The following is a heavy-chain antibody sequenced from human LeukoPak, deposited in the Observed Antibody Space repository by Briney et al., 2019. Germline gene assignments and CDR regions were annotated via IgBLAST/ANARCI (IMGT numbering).Heavy chain of an antibody. J-gene: IGHJ4*02. CDR1: GGSISSGTYY. CDR3: ASPGSGRWSTIDY. D-gene: IGHD1-26*01. Sequence: PSETLSLTCLVFGGSISSGTYYWVWVRQPPGKGLEWIGSIYWMGNSYHNPSLKSRVAVCIDTSKNQFSLKLSSVTAADTAVYYCASPGSGRWSTIDYWGQGTLVTVSS. CDR2: IYWMGNS. V-gene: IGHV4-39*01.